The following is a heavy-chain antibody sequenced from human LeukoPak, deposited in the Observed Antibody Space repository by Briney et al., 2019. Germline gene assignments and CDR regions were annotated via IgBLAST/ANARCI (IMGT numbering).Heavy chain of an antibody. J-gene: IGHJ5*02. Sequence: SETLSLTCTVSGYSISSSYYWGWIRQPPGKGLEWIGSIYYSGSTHYNPSLESRVTISVDTSKSQFSLKLASLTAADTAVYYCAKGAGGFSYYNWFDPWGQGTLVTVSS. CDR1: GYSISSSYY. D-gene: IGHD5-18*01. CDR2: IYYSGST. V-gene: IGHV4-38-2*02. CDR3: AKGAGGFSYYNWFDP.